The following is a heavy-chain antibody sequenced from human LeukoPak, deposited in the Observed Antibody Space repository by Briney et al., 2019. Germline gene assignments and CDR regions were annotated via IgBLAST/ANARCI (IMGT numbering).Heavy chain of an antibody. V-gene: IGHV1-18*01. CDR2: ISAYNGNT. D-gene: IGHD5-24*01. CDR3: ARGGPRVTTINILDY. Sequence: ASVKASCKASGYTFTSYGISWVRQAPGQGLEWMGWISAYNGNTNYAQKLQGRVTMTTDTSTSTAYMELRSLGSDDTAVYYCARGGPRVTTINILDYWGQGTLVTVSS. J-gene: IGHJ4*02. CDR1: GYTFTSYG.